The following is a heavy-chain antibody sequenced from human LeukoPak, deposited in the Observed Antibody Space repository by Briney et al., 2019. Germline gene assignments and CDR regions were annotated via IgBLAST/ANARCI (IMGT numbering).Heavy chain of an antibody. Sequence: GGSLRLSCAASGFTFSSHSMNWVRQAPGEGLGWVSSISSSSRYIYYADSVKGRFTISRDNAKNSLYLQMNSLRAEDTAVYYCARDAPRGGATPYFDYWGQGTLVTVSS. V-gene: IGHV3-21*01. J-gene: IGHJ4*02. CDR3: ARDAPRGGATPYFDY. D-gene: IGHD1-26*01. CDR1: GFTFSSHS. CDR2: ISSSSRYI.